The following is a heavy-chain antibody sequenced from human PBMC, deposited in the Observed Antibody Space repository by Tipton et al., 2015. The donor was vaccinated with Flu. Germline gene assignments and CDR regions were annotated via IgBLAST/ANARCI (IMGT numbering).Heavy chain of an antibody. V-gene: IGHV4-34*01. CDR1: GGSFSGYY. CDR3: ARHLRLIQGVIIVFDP. CDR2: INHSGGT. J-gene: IGHJ5*02. Sequence: TLSLTCAVYGGSFSGYYWSWIRQPPGKGLEWIGEINHSGGTKYNPSLKSRVTISGDTSKNLFSLKLSSVTAADTAVYYCARHLRLIQGVIIVFDPWGQGTLVTVS. D-gene: IGHD3-10*01.